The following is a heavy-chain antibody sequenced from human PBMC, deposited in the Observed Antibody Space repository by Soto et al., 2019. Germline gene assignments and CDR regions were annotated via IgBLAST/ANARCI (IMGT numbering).Heavy chain of an antibody. CDR3: AKDRDPDDRWYIDW. J-gene: IGHJ4*02. CDR1: GFTFQQYT. V-gene: IGHV3-23*01. CDR2: IYGSAART. Sequence: EVQLLESGGDLVRPGTSLRLSCAASGFTFQQYTISWVRQAPGKGLEWVSSIYGSAARTFYADSVKGQFTISRDNSRNTVYLQMTDLRGEDTAVYYCAKDRDPDDRWYIDWWGRGTRVTVSS. D-gene: IGHD3-3*01.